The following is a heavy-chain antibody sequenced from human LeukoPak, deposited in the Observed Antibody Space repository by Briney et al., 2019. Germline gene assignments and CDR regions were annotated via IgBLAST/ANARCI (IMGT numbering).Heavy chain of an antibody. CDR1: GFTFGSYS. J-gene: IGHJ4*02. CDR2: ISSTSSYI. Sequence: GGSLRLSCAASGFTFGSYSMNWVRPVPGKGRQWVSSISSTSSYIDYAVSVKGRFTVSRDNAKNSLYLQMNSLGAEDTSVYYCASRYGYWGQGTLVTVSS. D-gene: IGHD3-16*02. CDR3: ASRYGY. V-gene: IGHV3-21*01.